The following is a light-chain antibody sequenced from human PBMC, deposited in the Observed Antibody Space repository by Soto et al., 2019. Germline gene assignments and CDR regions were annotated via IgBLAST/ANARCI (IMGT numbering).Light chain of an antibody. CDR1: RSLVYKDGNTY. J-gene: IGKJ2*01. CDR2: RVS. Sequence: DIVMTQSPLSLPVTLGQPASISCRSSRSLVYKDGNTYLNWFHQRPGQSPRRLIYRVSDRDSGVPDRFSGTGSGTDFKLQISRVEAEDLGVYYCMQGTNWPYTFGQGTELEIK. CDR3: MQGTNWPYT. V-gene: IGKV2-30*01.